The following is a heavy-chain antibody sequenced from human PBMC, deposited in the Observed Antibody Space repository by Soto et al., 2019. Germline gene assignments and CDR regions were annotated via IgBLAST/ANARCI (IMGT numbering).Heavy chain of an antibody. Sequence: SVKVSCKASGGTFSSYTISWVRQAPGQGLEWMGRIIPILGIANYAQKFQGRVTITADKSTSTAYMELSSLRSEDTAVYYCATIPRAGYCSSTSCYYYDDWGQGTLVTVSS. D-gene: IGHD2-2*01. J-gene: IGHJ4*02. CDR2: IIPILGIA. CDR3: ATIPRAGYCSSTSCYYYDD. V-gene: IGHV1-69*02. CDR1: GGTFSSYT.